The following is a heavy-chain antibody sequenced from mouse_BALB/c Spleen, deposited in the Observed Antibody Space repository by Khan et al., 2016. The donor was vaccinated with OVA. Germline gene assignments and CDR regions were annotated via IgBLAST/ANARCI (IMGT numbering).Heavy chain of an antibody. Sequence: QVQLQQSGPGLVQPSQSLSITCTVSGFSLTNYGVHWVRQSPGKGLEWLGVIWSSGITDYNATFMSRLSISRDISKSQVFFKMNSLQANDTGIYYCARNRKGYFDYWGQGTTLTGSS. CDR3: ARNRKGYFDY. V-gene: IGHV2-2*02. J-gene: IGHJ2*01. CDR1: GFSLTNYG. CDR2: IWSSGIT.